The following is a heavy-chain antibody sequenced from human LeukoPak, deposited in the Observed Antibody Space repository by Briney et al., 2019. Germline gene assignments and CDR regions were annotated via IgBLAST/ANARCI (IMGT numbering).Heavy chain of an antibody. Sequence: SETLSLTCTVSGGSISSYYWSWLRQPPGKGLEWIGYMYYSGSTNYNPSLKSRVTISVDTSKNQFSLKLSSVTAADTAVYYCARETYYSGWFDYWGQGTLVTVSS. J-gene: IGHJ4*02. CDR2: MYYSGST. CDR1: GGSISSYY. CDR3: ARETYYSGWFDY. D-gene: IGHD6-19*01. V-gene: IGHV4-59*01.